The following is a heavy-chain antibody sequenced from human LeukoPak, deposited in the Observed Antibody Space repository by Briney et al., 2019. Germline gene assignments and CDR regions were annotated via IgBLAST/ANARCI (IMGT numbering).Heavy chain of an antibody. V-gene: IGHV1-2*02. CDR3: ARDWVSVRGYSYGSAWFDP. CDR1: GYTFTGYY. Sequence: ASVKVSCKASGYTFTGYYMHWVRQAPGQGLEWMGWINPNSGGTNYAQKFQSRVTMTRDTSISTAYMELSRPRSDDTAVYYCARDWVSVRGYSYGSAWFDPWGQGTLVTVSS. D-gene: IGHD5-18*01. J-gene: IGHJ5*02. CDR2: INPNSGGT.